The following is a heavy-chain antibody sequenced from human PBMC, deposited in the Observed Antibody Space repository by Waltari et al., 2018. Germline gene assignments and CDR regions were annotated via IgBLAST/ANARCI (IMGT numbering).Heavy chain of an antibody. CDR3: ATINDMMVYDL. J-gene: IGHJ4*02. Sequence: QVQLLQSEAEVKSPGSSVRVSCKTSGGTLSKIGVAWVRQAPGQDLEWVGDIMPLGGHTNYGQKVKGRIAIGTDDSANTAYMDLSRLTSDDTAVYFCATINDMMVYDLWGQGTLVTVSS. CDR2: IMPLGGHT. D-gene: IGHD2-8*01. CDR1: GGTLSKIG. V-gene: IGHV1-69*05.